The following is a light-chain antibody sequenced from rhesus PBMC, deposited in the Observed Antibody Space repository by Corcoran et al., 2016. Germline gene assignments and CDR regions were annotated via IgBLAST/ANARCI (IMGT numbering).Light chain of an antibody. V-gene: IGKV3-42*03. J-gene: IGKJ4*01. Sequence: EIVMTQSPATLSLSPGERATLSCRASQRVSNNFAWYQQKPGQAPSLLIYDASNRATGIPDRCSGSGSGIYFTLTISYLEPEDFALYYCQQYSDWPLTFGGGTKVEIK. CDR3: QQYSDWPLT. CDR1: QRVSNN. CDR2: DAS.